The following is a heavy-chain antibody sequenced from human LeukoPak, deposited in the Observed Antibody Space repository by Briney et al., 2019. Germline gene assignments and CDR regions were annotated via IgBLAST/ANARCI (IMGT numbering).Heavy chain of an antibody. Sequence: SETLFLTCAVYGESFTGYYWNWIRQPPGKGLEWIGEIHPSGITIYDPSLESRVTMSVDTSKNQFSLKLTSVTAADTAVYYCARGTDRSKVAYWGQGTLATVSS. CDR2: IHPSGIT. CDR1: GESFTGYY. CDR3: ARGTDRSKVAY. V-gene: IGHV4-34*01. J-gene: IGHJ4*02. D-gene: IGHD1-14*01.